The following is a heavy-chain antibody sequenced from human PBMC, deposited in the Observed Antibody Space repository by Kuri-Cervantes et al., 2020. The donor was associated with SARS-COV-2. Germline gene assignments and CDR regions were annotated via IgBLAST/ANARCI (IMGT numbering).Heavy chain of an antibody. CDR2: MDASDFYT. CDR3: ARRSIQYISGSIYGMDV. Sequence: GESLKISCTDSGYSFTTYWIIWVRQMPGKGLEWMGRMDASDFYTNYSPSFQGHVTISADKSISTAYLQWSGLKASDTAMYYCARRSIQYISGSIYGMDVWGQGTTVTVSS. V-gene: IGHV5-10-1*01. CDR1: GYSFTTYW. D-gene: IGHD6-19*01. J-gene: IGHJ6*02.